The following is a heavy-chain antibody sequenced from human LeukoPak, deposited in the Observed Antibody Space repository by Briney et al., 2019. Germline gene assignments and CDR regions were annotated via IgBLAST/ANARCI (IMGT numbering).Heavy chain of an antibody. CDR3: ARDPDFWSGYSGGRFDY. J-gene: IGHJ4*02. CDR1: GFTFSDYY. Sequence: GGSLRLSCAASGFTFSDYYMSWIRQAPGKGLEWVSYISSSGGTIYYADSVKGRFTISRDNAKNSLYLQMNSLRAEDTAVYYCARDPDFWSGYSGGRFDYWGQGTLVTVSS. D-gene: IGHD3-3*01. V-gene: IGHV3-11*01. CDR2: ISSSGGTI.